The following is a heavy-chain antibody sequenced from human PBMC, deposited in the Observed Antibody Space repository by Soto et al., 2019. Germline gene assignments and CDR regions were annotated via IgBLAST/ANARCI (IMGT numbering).Heavy chain of an antibody. CDR2: IYYTGST. V-gene: IGHV4-39*07. D-gene: IGHD3-22*01. CDR1: GGSISSSSYY. Sequence: SETLSLTCTVSGGSISSSSYYWCWIRQPPGKGLEWIGRIYYTGSTYYNPSLQSRVTISVDTSKNQFSLKLSSVTAAATAVYYCARDYYSSGWYDSWGPGTLVTVSS. CDR3: ARDYYSSGWYDS. J-gene: IGHJ5*01.